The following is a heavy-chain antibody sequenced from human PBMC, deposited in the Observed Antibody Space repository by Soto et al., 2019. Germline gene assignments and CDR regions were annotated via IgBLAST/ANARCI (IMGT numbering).Heavy chain of an antibody. J-gene: IGHJ6*03. CDR1: AFTFSRYA. Sequence: ETLRLSCAASAFTFSRYAMTWVRQAPGKGPEWVSGISDSGGTTYYADSVKGRFTISRDNSMNTLWLQMHSLRADDTAVYYCARSYYMDVWGKGTTVTVSS. CDR2: ISDSGGTT. V-gene: IGHV3-23*01. CDR3: ARSYYMDV.